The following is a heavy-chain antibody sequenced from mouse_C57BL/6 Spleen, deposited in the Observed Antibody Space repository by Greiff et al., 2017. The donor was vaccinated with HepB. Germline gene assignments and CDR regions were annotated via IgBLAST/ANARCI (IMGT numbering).Heavy chain of an antibody. CDR2: IDPSDSET. Sequence: QVQLKQPGAELVRPGSSVKLSCKASGYTFTSYWMHWVKQRPIQGLEWIGNIDPSDSETHYNQKFKDKATLTVDKSSSTAYMQLSSLTSEDSAVYYCARSGLTTVVHYFDYWGQGTTLTVSS. CDR1: GYTFTSYW. CDR3: ARSGLTTVVHYFDY. J-gene: IGHJ2*01. V-gene: IGHV1-52*01. D-gene: IGHD1-1*01.